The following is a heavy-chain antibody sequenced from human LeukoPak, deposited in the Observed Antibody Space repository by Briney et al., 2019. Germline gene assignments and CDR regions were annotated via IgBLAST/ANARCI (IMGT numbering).Heavy chain of an antibody. V-gene: IGHV3-23*01. Sequence: GGSLRLSCAASGFTFSSLAMTWVRQAPGKGLEWVSAISGRHGTTYYADSVKGRFTISRDDSKNTLYLQMSSLRSEDTAVYYCARAFRYSSSWGYWGQGTLVTVSS. J-gene: IGHJ4*02. CDR2: ISGRHGTT. CDR3: ARAFRYSSSWGY. D-gene: IGHD6-13*01. CDR1: GFTFSSLA.